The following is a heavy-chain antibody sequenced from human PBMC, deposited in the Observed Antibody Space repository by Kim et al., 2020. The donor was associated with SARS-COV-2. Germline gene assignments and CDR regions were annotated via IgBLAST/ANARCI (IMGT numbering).Heavy chain of an antibody. CDR3: ARVGRSITGTLYGMDV. Sequence: SRESRVTLSVDTSKNQFSLKLSSVTAADTAVYYCARVGRSITGTLYGMDVWGQGTTVTVSS. V-gene: IGHV4-59*01. D-gene: IGHD1-20*01. J-gene: IGHJ6*02.